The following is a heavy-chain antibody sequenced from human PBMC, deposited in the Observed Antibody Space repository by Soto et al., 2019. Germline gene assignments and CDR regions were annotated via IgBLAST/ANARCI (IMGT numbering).Heavy chain of an antibody. Sequence: QIQLVQSAAEVKKPGASVKVSCKTSGYTFVSYGISWVRQAPGQGLEWMGWISPYNGNTNFAQRFRGRVTLTTDTSTDIVYIDLGSLKSDDTAVDYCARDQNFFDSSGYYDHWGQGTLITVSS. D-gene: IGHD3-22*01. J-gene: IGHJ5*02. CDR3: ARDQNFFDSSGYYDH. V-gene: IGHV1-18*04. CDR1: GYTFVSYG. CDR2: ISPYNGNT.